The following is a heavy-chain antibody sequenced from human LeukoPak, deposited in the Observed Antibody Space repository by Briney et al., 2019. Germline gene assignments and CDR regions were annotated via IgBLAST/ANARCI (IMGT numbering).Heavy chain of an antibody. J-gene: IGHJ4*02. CDR3: ARIREEMATMTYYYDD. D-gene: IGHD5-24*01. V-gene: IGHV3-7*01. CDR2: IKQDGGDK. Sequence: GGSLRLSCAASGFTFSSYAMSWVRQAPGKGLEWVANIKQDGGDKYYVDSVKGRFTISRDNRKNSLYLQMNSLRAEDTAVYYCARIREEMATMTYYYDDWGQGTLVTVSS. CDR1: GFTFSSYA.